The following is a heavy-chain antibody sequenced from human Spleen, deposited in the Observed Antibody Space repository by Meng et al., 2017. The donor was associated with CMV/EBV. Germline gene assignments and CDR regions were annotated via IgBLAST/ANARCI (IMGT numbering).Heavy chain of an antibody. CDR2: INTYNGNT. Sequence: ASVKVSCKASGCTFNSYGITWVRQAPGEGLEWMGWINTYNGNTNYARRVQDRVTMTTDTSTRTAYMELRSLRSDDTAVYYCARSRKYQILRHFDPWGQGTLVTVS. CDR1: GCTFNSYG. CDR3: ARSRKYQILRHFDP. J-gene: IGHJ5*02. D-gene: IGHD2-2*01. V-gene: IGHV1-18*01.